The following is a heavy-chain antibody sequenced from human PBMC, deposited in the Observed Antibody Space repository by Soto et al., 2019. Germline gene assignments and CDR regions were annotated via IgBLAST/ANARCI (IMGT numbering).Heavy chain of an antibody. V-gene: IGHV1-3*01. CDR3: AGGWFGEMSITRH. D-gene: IGHD3-10*01. CDR2: INAGNGNT. Sequence: QVQLVQSGAEVKKPGASVKVSCKASGYTFTSYAMHWVRQAPGQRLEWMGWINAGNGNTKYSQKFQGRVTITRDTSASTAYMGLSSLRSEDTAVYYCAGGWFGEMSITRHWGQGTLVTVSS. J-gene: IGHJ4*02. CDR1: GYTFTSYA.